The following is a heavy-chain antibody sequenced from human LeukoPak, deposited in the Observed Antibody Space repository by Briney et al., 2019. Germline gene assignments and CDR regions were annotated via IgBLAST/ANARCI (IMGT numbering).Heavy chain of an antibody. CDR2: IYSDGTT. CDR3: ARGRRGSPTHSLIAAAGRDYYYYYMDV. V-gene: IGHV4-39*07. J-gene: IGHJ6*03. D-gene: IGHD6-13*01. CDR1: GASINSRDYY. Sequence: SETLSLTCTVSGASINSRDYYWGWIRQPPGQGLEWIGSIYSDGTTNYNPSLKSRVTISVDTSKNQFSLKLSSVTAADTAVYYCARGRRGSPTHSLIAAAGRDYYYYYMDVWGKGTTVTVSS.